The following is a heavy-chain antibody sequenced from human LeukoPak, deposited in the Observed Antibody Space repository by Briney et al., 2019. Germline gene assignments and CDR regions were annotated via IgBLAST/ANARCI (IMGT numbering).Heavy chain of an antibody. V-gene: IGHV4-61*02. CDR1: GGPISSGSYY. D-gene: IGHD6-19*01. J-gene: IGHJ3*02. CDR2: IYTSGST. Sequence: SETLSLTCTVSGGPISSGSYYWSWIRQPAGKGLEWIGRIYTSGSTNYNPSLKSRVTISVDTSKNQFSLKLSPVTAADTAVYYRARGVVASSGWYLDAFDIWGQGTMVTVSS. CDR3: ARGVVASSGWYLDAFDI.